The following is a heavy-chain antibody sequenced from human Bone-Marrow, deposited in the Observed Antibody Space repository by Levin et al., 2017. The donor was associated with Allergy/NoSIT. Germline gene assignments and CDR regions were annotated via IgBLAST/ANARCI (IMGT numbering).Heavy chain of an antibody. CDR1: GYTFTGYY. Sequence: GESLKISCKASGYTFTGYYMHWVRQAPGQGLEWMGWINPNSGGTNYAQKFQGRVTMTRDTSISTAYMELSRLRSDDTAVYYGAEGWYGEITMGWGQGTLVTVSS. J-gene: IGHJ4*02. CDR3: AEGWYGEITMG. V-gene: IGHV1-2*02. D-gene: IGHD3-10*01. CDR2: INPNSGGT.